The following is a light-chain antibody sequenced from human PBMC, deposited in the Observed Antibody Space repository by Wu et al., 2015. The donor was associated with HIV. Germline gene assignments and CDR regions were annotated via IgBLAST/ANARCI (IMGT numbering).Light chain of an antibody. J-gene: IGKJ2*01. V-gene: IGKV3-15*01. Sequence: EIVMTQSPATLSVSPGGRVTLSCRASQSVSSNLAWYQQKPGQAPRLLIYGASTRATGIPARFSGSGSGTEFTLTISSMQSEDFAVYYCQQYNNWPPYTFGQGTKLEIK. CDR1: QSVSSN. CDR2: GAS. CDR3: QQYNNWPPYT.